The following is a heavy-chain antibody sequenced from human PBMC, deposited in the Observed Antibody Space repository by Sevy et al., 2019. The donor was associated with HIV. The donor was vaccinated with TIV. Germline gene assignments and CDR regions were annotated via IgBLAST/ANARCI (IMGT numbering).Heavy chain of an antibody. CDR2: ITKSGDNT. V-gene: IGHV3-23*01. Sequence: GGSLRLSCAASGFTFTAYAMSWVRQAPGKGLEWVSTITKSGDNTHYADSVKGRFTISRDSSRNTLYVQMNSLRAEDTAVYYCAKLTGKTAWSFYYWGQGTLVTVSS. D-gene: IGHD1-20*01. CDR3: AKLTGKTAWSFYY. CDR1: GFTFTAYA. J-gene: IGHJ4*02.